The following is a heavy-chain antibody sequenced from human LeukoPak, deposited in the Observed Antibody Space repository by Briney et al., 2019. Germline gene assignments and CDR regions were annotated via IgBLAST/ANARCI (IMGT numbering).Heavy chain of an antibody. CDR2: ISSSSSYT. CDR3: ARGGADYVIGY. J-gene: IGHJ4*02. V-gene: IGHV3-11*06. Sequence: GGSLRLSCAASGFTFSDYYMSWIPQAPGKGLEWVSFISSSSSYTNYADSVKGRFTISRDNTKNSLYLQMNNLRAEDTAVYYCARGGADYVIGYWGQGTLVTVSS. D-gene: IGHD4-17*01. CDR1: GFTFSDYY.